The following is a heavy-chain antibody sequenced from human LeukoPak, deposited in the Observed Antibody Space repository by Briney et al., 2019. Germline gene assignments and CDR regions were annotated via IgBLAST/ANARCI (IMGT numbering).Heavy chain of an antibody. V-gene: IGHV3-7*03. Sequence: PPGGSLRLSCAASGFPFNAYWMTWVRQAPGKGLEWVANIRQDGDTKYYVDSVKGRFTISRDNAMNSPYLQMNSLRAEDTAIYYCARSLPYGTTWYGRSDFWGQGTLVTVSS. CDR2: IRQDGDTK. CDR1: GFPFNAYW. CDR3: ARSLPYGTTWYGRSDF. J-gene: IGHJ4*02. D-gene: IGHD6-13*01.